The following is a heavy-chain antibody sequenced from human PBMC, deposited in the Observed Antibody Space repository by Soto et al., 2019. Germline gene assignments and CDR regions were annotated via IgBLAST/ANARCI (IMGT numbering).Heavy chain of an antibody. CDR1: GGTFSSYA. CDR3: ARASLITIFGVVIIGWFDP. V-gene: IGHV1-69*13. J-gene: IGHJ5*02. D-gene: IGHD3-3*01. Sequence: SVKVSCKASGGTFSSYAISWVRQAPGQGLEWMGGIIPIFGTANYAQKFQGRVTITADESTSTAYMGLSSLRSEDTAVYYCARASLITIFGVVIIGWFDPWGQGTLVTVS. CDR2: IIPIFGTA.